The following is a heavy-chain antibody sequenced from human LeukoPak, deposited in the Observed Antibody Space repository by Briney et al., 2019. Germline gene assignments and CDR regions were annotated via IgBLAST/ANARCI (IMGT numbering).Heavy chain of an antibody. CDR3: ARDRPRYCSSTSCYSAFDI. CDR2: IYYSGST. CDR1: GGSISSYY. J-gene: IGHJ3*02. Sequence: SETLSLPCTVSGGSISSYYWSWIRPPPGKGLEWIGYIYYSGSTNYNPSLKSRVTISVDTSKNQFSLKLSSVTAADTAVYYCARDRPRYCSSTSCYSAFDIWGQGTMVTVSS. D-gene: IGHD2-2*01. V-gene: IGHV4-59*01.